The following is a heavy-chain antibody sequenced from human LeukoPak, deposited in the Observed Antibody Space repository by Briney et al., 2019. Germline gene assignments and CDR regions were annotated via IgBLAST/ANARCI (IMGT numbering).Heavy chain of an antibody. V-gene: IGHV3-23*01. CDR3: AKDEYSSSFDY. CDR2: ITGSGGNT. CDR1: GFISSSYS. J-gene: IGHJ4*02. D-gene: IGHD6-6*01. Sequence: PGGSLRLSCAASGFISSSYSMSWVRQAPGKGLEWVSVITGSGGNTYYADSVKGRFTISKDNSKNTLYLQMNSLRAEDTAVYYCAKDEYSSSFDYWGQGTLVTVSS.